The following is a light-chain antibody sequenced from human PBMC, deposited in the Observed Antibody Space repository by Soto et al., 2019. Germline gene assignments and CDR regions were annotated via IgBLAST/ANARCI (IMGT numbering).Light chain of an antibody. V-gene: IGLV1-47*01. Sequence: QSVLTQPPSASGTPGQRVTISCCESSSDIGSNYVYWYQQFPGTAPKLLIYRNTQRPSGVPDRFSGSKSGTSASLAISGLRSEDEADYYCAAWDDSLSGPVFGGGTKLTVL. CDR1: SSDIGSNY. CDR2: RNT. J-gene: IGLJ2*01. CDR3: AAWDDSLSGPV.